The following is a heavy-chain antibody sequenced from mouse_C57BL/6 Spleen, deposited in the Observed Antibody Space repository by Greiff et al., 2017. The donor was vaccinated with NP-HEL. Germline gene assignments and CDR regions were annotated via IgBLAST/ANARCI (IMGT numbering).Heavy chain of an antibody. Sequence: QVQLQQSGAELARPGASVKLSCKASGYTFTSYGISWVKQRTGQGLEWIGEIYPRSGNTYYNEKFKGKATLTADKSSSTAYMELRSLTSEDSAVYFCARSRDYGSSYAMDYWGQGTSVTVSS. CDR3: ARSRDYGSSYAMDY. J-gene: IGHJ4*01. D-gene: IGHD1-1*01. V-gene: IGHV1-81*01. CDR1: GYTFTSYG. CDR2: IYPRSGNT.